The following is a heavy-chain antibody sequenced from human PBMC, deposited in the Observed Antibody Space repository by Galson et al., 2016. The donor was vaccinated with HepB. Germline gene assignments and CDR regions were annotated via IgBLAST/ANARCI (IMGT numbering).Heavy chain of an antibody. Sequence: SLRLSCAASGFTLTTYAMHWVRQAPGKGLEWVAVISADGSTTYYADSVKGRFTISRETSKNTLYLQMNSLTAAETAVYYRAQGRWSYSNTCYESFGHWGQGRLVAVSS. CDR3: AQGRWSYSNTCYESFGH. D-gene: IGHD4-23*01. J-gene: IGHJ4*02. CDR1: GFTLTTYA. V-gene: IGHV3-30*18. CDR2: ISADGSTT.